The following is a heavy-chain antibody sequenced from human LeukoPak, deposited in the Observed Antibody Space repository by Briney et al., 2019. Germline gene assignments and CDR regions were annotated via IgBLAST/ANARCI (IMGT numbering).Heavy chain of an antibody. J-gene: IGHJ1*01. CDR1: GLTFSSYG. D-gene: IGHD3-22*01. CDR2: ISHDGSNK. Sequence: PGGSRRLSCAASGLTFSSYGMHWVRQAPGKGLEWVAVISHDGSNKYYADSVKGRFTISRDNSKNTLYLQMNSLRAEDTAVYYCAKDSSGYFEYFQHWGQGTLVTVSS. V-gene: IGHV3-30*18. CDR3: AKDSSGYFEYFQH.